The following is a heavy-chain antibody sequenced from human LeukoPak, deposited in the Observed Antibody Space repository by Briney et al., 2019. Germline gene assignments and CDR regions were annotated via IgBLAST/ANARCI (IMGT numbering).Heavy chain of an antibody. J-gene: IGHJ4*02. CDR3: ARGQKDNWNTNFDY. V-gene: IGHV4-39*07. CDR1: GGSISSSSYY. D-gene: IGHD1/OR15-1a*01. CDR2: IYYSATT. Sequence: SETLSLTCTVSGGSISSSSYYWGWIRQPPGKGLEWIGSIYYSATTYYNPSLKSRVSISVDTSKNQFSLKLSSVTAADTAVYYCARGQKDNWNTNFDYWGQGTLVTVSS.